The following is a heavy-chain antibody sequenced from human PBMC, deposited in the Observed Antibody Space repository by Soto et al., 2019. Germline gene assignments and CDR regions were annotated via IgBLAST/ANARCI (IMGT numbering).Heavy chain of an antibody. CDR1: GDSISSTFYY. CDR3: ARQSHDYDAFDI. D-gene: IGHD1-1*01. Sequence: QLQVQESGPGLVKPSETLSLTCTVSGDSISSTFYYWGWIRQPPGKGLEWIGYIYYSGNTYYNPSLKSRVTISVDTSKNQFSLKMKSVTAADAALYYCARQSHDYDAFDIWGQGTMVTVSS. V-gene: IGHV4-39*01. J-gene: IGHJ3*02. CDR2: IYYSGNT.